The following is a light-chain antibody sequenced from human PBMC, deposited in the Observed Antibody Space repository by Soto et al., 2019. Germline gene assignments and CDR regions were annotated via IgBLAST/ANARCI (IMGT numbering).Light chain of an antibody. J-gene: IGLJ1*01. CDR3: CSYEAITNSYV. CDR1: SSDVAIYDL. CDR2: EGS. Sequence: QSVLTQPASVSGSPGQSITLSCTGSSSDVAIYDLVSWYQQLPGKAPKLVISEGSKRASGVSNRFSGSKSGNTASLTISGPQAEDEADYYCCSYEAITNSYVFGTGTKVTVL. V-gene: IGLV2-23*01.